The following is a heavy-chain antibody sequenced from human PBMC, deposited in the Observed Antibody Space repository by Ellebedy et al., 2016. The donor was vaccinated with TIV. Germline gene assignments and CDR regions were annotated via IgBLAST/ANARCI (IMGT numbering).Heavy chain of an antibody. J-gene: IGHJ4*02. CDR1: GFTFSSYA. CDR2: IWYDGSNQ. V-gene: IGHV3-33*08. Sequence: PGGSLRLSCAASGFTFSSYAMSWVRQAPGKGLEWVAVIWYDGSNQYYADSVKGRFTISRDNSKNTLYLQMNSLRAEDTAVYYCARSVVGAAGGIDYWGQGTLVTVSS. CDR3: ARSVVGAAGGIDY. D-gene: IGHD1-26*01.